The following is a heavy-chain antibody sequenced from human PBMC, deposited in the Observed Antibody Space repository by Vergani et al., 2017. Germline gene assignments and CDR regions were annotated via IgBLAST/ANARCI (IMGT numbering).Heavy chain of an antibody. D-gene: IGHD3-3*01. J-gene: IGHJ4*02. CDR1: GFAFSSYA. V-gene: IGHV3-30*01. CDR2: ISYDGSNK. Sequence: QVQLVESGGGVVQPGRSLRLSCAASGFAFSSYAMHWVRQAPGKGLEWVAVISYDGSNKYYADSVKGRFTISIDNSKNTLYLQMNSLRAEDTAVYYCARDRNFGVVITAFDYWGQGTLVTVSS. CDR3: ARDRNFGVVITAFDY.